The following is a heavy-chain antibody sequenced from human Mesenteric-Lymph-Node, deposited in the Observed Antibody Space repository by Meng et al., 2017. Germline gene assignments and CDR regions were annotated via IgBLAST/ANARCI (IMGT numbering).Heavy chain of an antibody. J-gene: IGHJ4*02. CDR1: GGTFSSYA. CDR2: IIPIFGTA. CDR3: ARAGGYNSPFAY. D-gene: IGHD5-24*01. Sequence: SVKVSCKASGGTFSSYAISWVRQAPGQGLEWMGGIIPIFGTANYAQKFQGRVTITTDESTSTAYMELSSLRSEDTAVYYCARAGGYNSPFAYWGQGTLVTVSS. V-gene: IGHV1-69*05.